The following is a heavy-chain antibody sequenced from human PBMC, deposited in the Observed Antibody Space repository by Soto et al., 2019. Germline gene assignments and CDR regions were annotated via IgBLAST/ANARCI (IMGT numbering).Heavy chain of an antibody. D-gene: IGHD1-26*01. CDR3: ARLMEEWELLGDAFDI. V-gene: IGHV3-7*03. CDR1: GFTFSSYW. J-gene: IGHJ3*02. Sequence: GGSLRLSCAASGFTFSSYWMSWVRQAPGKGLEWVANIKQDGSEKYYVDSVKGRFTISRDNAKNSLYLQMNSLRAEDTAVYYCARLMEEWELLGDAFDIWGQGTMVTVSS. CDR2: IKQDGSEK.